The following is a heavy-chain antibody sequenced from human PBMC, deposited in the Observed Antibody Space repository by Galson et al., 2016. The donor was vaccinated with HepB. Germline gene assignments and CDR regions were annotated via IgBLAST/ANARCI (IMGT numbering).Heavy chain of an antibody. Sequence: CAISGDSVSSYTGVWNWIRQSPSRGLEWLGRTYYRSQWYYHYAESVKGRITIYPDTSRNHFSPRLTSVTPEDTAVYYCARGSPGNSFFDYWSQGTLVTVSS. CDR1: GDSVSSYTGV. D-gene: IGHD4-23*01. V-gene: IGHV6-1*01. J-gene: IGHJ4*02. CDR3: ARGSPGNSFFDY. CDR2: TYYRSQWYY.